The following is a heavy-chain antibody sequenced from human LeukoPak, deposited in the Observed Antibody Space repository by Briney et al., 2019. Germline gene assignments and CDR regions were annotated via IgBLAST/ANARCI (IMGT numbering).Heavy chain of an antibody. Sequence: SETLSLTCTISGGSISSSNYYWGWIRQPPGKGPEWIGSIYYSGSTYYNPSLKSRVTISVDTSKNQFSLKLSSVTAADTAVYYCARDTMVTSAFDIWGQGTMVTVSS. D-gene: IGHD5-18*01. CDR1: GGSISSSNYY. CDR3: ARDTMVTSAFDI. J-gene: IGHJ3*02. CDR2: IYYSGST. V-gene: IGHV4-39*01.